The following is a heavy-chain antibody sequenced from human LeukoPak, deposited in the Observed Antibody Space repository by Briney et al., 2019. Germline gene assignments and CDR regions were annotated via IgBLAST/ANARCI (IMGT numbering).Heavy chain of an antibody. D-gene: IGHD6-13*01. J-gene: IGHJ4*02. Sequence: PGGSLRLSCAASGFTFSSYEMNWVRQAPGKGLEWVSYISSSGSTIYYADSVKGRFTISRDNAKNSLYLQMNSLRAEDTALYYCARVAEAAAFDYWGQGTLVTVSS. V-gene: IGHV3-48*03. CDR3: ARVAEAAAFDY. CDR2: ISSSGSTI. CDR1: GFTFSSYE.